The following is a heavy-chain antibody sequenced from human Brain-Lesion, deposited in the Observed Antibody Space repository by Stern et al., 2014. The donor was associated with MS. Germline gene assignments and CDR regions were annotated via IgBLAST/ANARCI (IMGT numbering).Heavy chain of an antibody. Sequence: QVQLVESGPGLVKPSQTLSLTCTVSGGSISSGGYYWSWLRPHPGKGLEWIGYIHYSGSTYYNSAPKSRATKSKDTPKNQFSLNMNAVTAADTAVYYCARVGVYVQTGWFDPWGQGALVTVSS. J-gene: IGHJ5*02. CDR2: IHYSGST. D-gene: IGHD2-8*01. V-gene: IGHV4-31*03. CDR3: ARVGVYVQTGWFDP. CDR1: GGSISSGGYY.